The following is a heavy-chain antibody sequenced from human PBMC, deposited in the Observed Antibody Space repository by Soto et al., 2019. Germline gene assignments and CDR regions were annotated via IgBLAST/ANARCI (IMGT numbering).Heavy chain of an antibody. Sequence: GGSLRLSCAASGFTFSSYAMSWVRQAPGKGLEWVSGISVGGGGTYYADSVKGRFIISRDDSKNTLYWRLDSLRAEDTAVYYCAKDPPGAQQPVLWAARPRDCCNSWCQGQLVTVS. D-gene: IGHD6-13*01. V-gene: IGHV3-23*01. CDR3: AKDPPGAQQPVLWAARPRDCCNS. CDR2: ISVGGGGT. J-gene: IGHJ4*02. CDR1: GFTFSSYA.